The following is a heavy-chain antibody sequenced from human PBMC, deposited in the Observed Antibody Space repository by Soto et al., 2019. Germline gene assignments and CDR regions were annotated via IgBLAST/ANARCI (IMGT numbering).Heavy chain of an antibody. Sequence: GGSLRLSCAASGFTFYSYAMHWVRQAPGKGLEWVTVITYDGNNKYYADSVKGRFTISRDNSKNTLSLQMNSLRAEDTAVYYCAKDYGRGGSTYSSYFYYYGMDVWGQGTTVTVSS. D-gene: IGHD2-2*01. CDR1: GFTFYSYA. V-gene: IGHV3-30*18. CDR2: ITYDGNNK. CDR3: AKDYGRGGSTYSSYFYYYGMDV. J-gene: IGHJ6*02.